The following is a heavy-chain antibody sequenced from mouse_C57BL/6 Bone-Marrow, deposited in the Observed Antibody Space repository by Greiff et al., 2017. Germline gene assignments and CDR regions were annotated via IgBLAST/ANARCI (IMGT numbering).Heavy chain of an antibody. J-gene: IGHJ4*01. CDR1: GYTFTSYG. Sequence: QVQLQQSGAELARPGASVKLSCKASGYTFTSYGISWVKQRTGQGLEWIGEIYPRSGNTYYNEKFKGKATLTADKSSSTAYMELRSLTSEDSAVYVFARYRDGYYVYAMDYWGQGTSVTVSS. CDR3: ARYRDGYYVYAMDY. V-gene: IGHV1-81*01. CDR2: IYPRSGNT. D-gene: IGHD2-3*01.